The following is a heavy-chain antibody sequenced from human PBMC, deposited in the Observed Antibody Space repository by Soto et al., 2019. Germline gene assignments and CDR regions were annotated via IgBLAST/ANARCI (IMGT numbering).Heavy chain of an antibody. CDR3: ARDRGGTMIVNYSYGMDV. J-gene: IGHJ6*02. CDR2: ITPNNGDT. V-gene: IGHV1-2*02. D-gene: IGHD3-22*01. Sequence: QVQLVQSGAEVKKPGASVKVSCKASGYTFTDYYMPWVRQAPGLGLEWMGWITPNNGDTNYAQKFQGRVTMTRDTSISTAYMDLSSLTSDDTAIYYCARDRGGTMIVNYSYGMDVWGQGTTVTVSS. CDR1: GYTFTDYY.